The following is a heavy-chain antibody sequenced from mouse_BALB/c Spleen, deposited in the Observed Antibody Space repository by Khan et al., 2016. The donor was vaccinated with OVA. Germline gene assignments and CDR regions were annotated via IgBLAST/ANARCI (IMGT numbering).Heavy chain of an antibody. CDR3: TRGSYWFAY. D-gene: IGHD1-1*01. CDR1: GYIFTSYW. CDR2: IYPGDSDT. J-gene: IGHJ3*01. V-gene: IGHV1-5*01. Sequence: EVQLQESGTLLARPGASVKMSCKASGYIFTSYWMHWVKQRPGQGLEWIGAIYPGDSDTNYNQKFKGKAKLTAVTSTSTAYMELSSLTNEDSAVYYGTRGSYWFAYWGQGTLVTVSA.